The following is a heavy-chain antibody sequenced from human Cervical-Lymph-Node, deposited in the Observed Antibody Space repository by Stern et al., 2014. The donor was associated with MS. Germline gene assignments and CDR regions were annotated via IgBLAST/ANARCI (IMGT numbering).Heavy chain of an antibody. CDR3: SRDADAYSLVFGY. V-gene: IGHV4-30-4*01. D-gene: IGHD5-24*01. CDR1: GGSISRGEYY. J-gene: IGHJ4*02. CDR2: IHYSGTT. Sequence: HVQLQESGPGLVKPSQTLSLTCAVSGGSISRGEYYWSWIRQSPGKGLEWIGYIHYSGTTYYNPSLKSRVTISVDTSKNQFSLKLSSVTAADTAVYYCSRDADAYSLVFGYWGRGTLVTVSS.